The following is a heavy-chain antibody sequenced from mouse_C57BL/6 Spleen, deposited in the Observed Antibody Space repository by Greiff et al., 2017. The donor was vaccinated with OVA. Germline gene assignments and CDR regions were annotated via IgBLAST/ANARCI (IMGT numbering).Heavy chain of an antibody. CDR2: IDPETVGT. J-gene: IGHJ2*01. D-gene: IGHD6-5*01. CDR1: GYTFTDYE. Sequence: VQLQQSGAELVRPGASVTLSFKASGYTFTDYELHWVKQTPVHGLEWIGAIDPETVGTTYNQKFKGKAILTADHSSRTAYMELRSLTSEDAAVYYCTRREFMQSWVYWGQGTTLTVSS. CDR3: TRREFMQSWVY. V-gene: IGHV1-15*01.